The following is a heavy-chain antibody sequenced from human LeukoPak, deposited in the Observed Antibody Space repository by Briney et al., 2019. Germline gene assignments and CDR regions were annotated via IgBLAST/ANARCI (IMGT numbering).Heavy chain of an antibody. CDR2: IYHSGST. Sequence: SQTLSLTCTVSGGSISSGDYYWGWIRQPPGKGLEWIGSIYHSGSTYYNPSLKSRVTISVDTSKNQFSLKLSSVTAADTAVYYCAREFDDSSGYYYLWGQGTLVTVSS. V-gene: IGHV4-39*07. J-gene: IGHJ4*02. D-gene: IGHD3-22*01. CDR1: GGSISSGDYY. CDR3: AREFDDSSGYYYL.